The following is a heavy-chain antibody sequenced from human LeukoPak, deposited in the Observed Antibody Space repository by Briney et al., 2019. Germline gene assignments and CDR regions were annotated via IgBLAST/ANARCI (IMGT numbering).Heavy chain of an antibody. J-gene: IGHJ4*02. Sequence: PGGSLRLSCAASGFIFSNHYFDWVRQAPGKGLEWLGRIRNKVNHHTTAYAASVKGSFTISADDSTNSLHLIINSSKSEDTSFYYCARRYGGFDLWGLGILVTVSS. D-gene: IGHD3-16*01. CDR2: IRNKVNHHTT. CDR3: ARRYGGFDL. CDR1: GFIFSNHY. V-gene: IGHV3-72*01.